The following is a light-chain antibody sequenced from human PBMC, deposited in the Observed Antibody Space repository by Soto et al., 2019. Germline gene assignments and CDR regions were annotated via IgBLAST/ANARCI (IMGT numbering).Light chain of an antibody. Sequence: DIPMTQSPSTLSASLGDRVTITCRASRNIERWLAWYQQKPGKAPRLLIYDASTLETGVPSRFNGGGPGTEFNLTSSSLQPDDNATYYCQHCDTYWAFGQGNKVEVE. J-gene: IGKJ1*01. CDR1: RNIERW. V-gene: IGKV1-5*01. CDR2: DAS. CDR3: QHCDTYWA.